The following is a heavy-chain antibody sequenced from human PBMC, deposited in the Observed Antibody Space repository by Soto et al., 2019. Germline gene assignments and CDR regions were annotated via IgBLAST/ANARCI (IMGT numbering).Heavy chain of an antibody. D-gene: IGHD3-3*01. CDR2: ISAYNGNT. CDR3: PRVLTCYFGVVRLALGMSV. Sequence: SVKVSGKASGYTFTSYGISWARQAPGQGLEWMGWISAYNGNTNYAQKLQGRVTMTTDTSTSTAYMELRSLRSDDTAAYDGPRVLTCYFGVVRLALGMSV. J-gene: IGHJ6*01. CDR1: GYTFTSYG. V-gene: IGHV1-18*04.